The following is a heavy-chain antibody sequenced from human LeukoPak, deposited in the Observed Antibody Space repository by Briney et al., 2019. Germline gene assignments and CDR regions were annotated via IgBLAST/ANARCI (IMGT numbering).Heavy chain of an antibody. Sequence: SETLSLTCTVSGGSISSYYWSWIRQPPGKGLEWIGYIYYSGSTNYNPPLKSRVTISVDTSKNQFSLKLCSVTAADTAVYYCARGRGGGGSSNNWFDPWGQGTLVIVSS. J-gene: IGHJ5*02. CDR2: IYYSGST. D-gene: IGHD2-15*01. CDR1: GGSISSYY. CDR3: ARGRGGGGSSNNWFDP. V-gene: IGHV4-59*01.